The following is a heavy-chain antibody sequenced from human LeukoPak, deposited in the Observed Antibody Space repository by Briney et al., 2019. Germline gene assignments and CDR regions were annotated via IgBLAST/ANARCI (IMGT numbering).Heavy chain of an antibody. J-gene: IGHJ4*02. CDR3: ARLHRGDPDY. D-gene: IGHD3-10*01. Sequence: PSETLSLTCAVSGYSISSGYYWGWIRQPPGKGLEWIGSIYHSGSTYYNPSLKSRVTISVDTSKNQFSLKLSSVTAADTAVYYYARLHRGDPDYWGQGTLVTVSS. V-gene: IGHV4-38-2*01. CDR1: GYSISSGYY. CDR2: IYHSGST.